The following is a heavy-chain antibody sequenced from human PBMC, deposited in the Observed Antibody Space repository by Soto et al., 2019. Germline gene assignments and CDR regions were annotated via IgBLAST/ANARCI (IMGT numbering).Heavy chain of an antibody. J-gene: IGHJ3*02. V-gene: IGHV4-34*01. CDR2: INHSGST. D-gene: IGHD1-1*01. Sequence: PSETLSLTCAVYGESFSGYYWSWIRQPPGKGLEWIGEINHSGSTNYNPSLKSRVTMSVDTSKNQFSLKLSSVTAADTAVYYCARFTSSDNWNGTSDAFDIWGQGTMVT. CDR1: GESFSGYY. CDR3: ARFTSSDNWNGTSDAFDI.